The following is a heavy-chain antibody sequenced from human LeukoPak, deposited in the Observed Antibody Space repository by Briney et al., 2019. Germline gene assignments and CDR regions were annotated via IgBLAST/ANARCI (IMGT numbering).Heavy chain of an antibody. CDR1: GGSISSYY. J-gene: IGHJ6*02. V-gene: IGHV4-59*12. Sequence: PSETLSLTCTVSGGSISSYYWSWIRQPPGKGLEWIGYFYYSGSTNYNPSLKSRVSISVDTSKNQFSLKLSSVTAADTAVYYCARRSSVGGYYYGMDVWGQGTTVTVSS. CDR2: FYYSGST. CDR3: ARRSSVGGYYYGMDV. D-gene: IGHD3-16*01.